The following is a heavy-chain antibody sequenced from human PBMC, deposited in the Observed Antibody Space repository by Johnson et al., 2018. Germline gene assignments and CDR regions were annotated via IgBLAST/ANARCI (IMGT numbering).Heavy chain of an antibody. Sequence: QVQLVESGGGLVKPGGSLRLSCAASGFTFSDYYMSWIRKAPGKGLEWVSYISSSGSTIYYADAVQGRFTISRDNAKNSLYLQMNSLRAEDTAVYYCAREYVAARQYYYYMDVWGKGTTVTVSS. CDR3: AREYVAARQYYYYMDV. V-gene: IGHV3-11*04. CDR2: ISSSGSTI. CDR1: GFTFSDYY. J-gene: IGHJ6*03. D-gene: IGHD6-6*01.